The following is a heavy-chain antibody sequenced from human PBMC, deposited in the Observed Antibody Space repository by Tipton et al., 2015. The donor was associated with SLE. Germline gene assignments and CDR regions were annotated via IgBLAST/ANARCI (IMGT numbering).Heavy chain of an antibody. V-gene: IGHV4-59*01. J-gene: IGHJ4*02. D-gene: IGHD5-12*01. CDR1: GGSIRSIY. CDR3: ARDIGGYDFDL. Sequence: TLFLTCTVSGGSIRSIYWSWIRQPPGKTLEWIGYIVHTGGTKYNPSLRSRVTMSLDQSKNQFSLTLTSVTAADTAVYYCARDIGGYDFDLWGPGTLVTVSS. CDR2: IVHTGGT.